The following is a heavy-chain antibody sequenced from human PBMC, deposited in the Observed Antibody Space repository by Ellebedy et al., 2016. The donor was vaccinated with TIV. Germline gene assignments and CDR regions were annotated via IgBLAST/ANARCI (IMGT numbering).Heavy chain of an antibody. Sequence: AASVKVSCKASGSTFSSYAISWVRQAPGQGLEWMGGIIPIFGTANYAQKFQGRVTITADESTSTAYMELSSLRSEDTAVYYCARETTLYGSGSFYFDYWGQGTLVTVSS. CDR2: IIPIFGTA. J-gene: IGHJ4*02. D-gene: IGHD3-10*01. V-gene: IGHV1-69*13. CDR1: GSTFSSYA. CDR3: ARETTLYGSGSFYFDY.